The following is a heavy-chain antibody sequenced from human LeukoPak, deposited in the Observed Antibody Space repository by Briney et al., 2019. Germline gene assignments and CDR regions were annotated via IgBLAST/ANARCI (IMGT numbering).Heavy chain of an antibody. Sequence: PGGSLRLSCAVSGFNFSTYAMHWVRQAPGKGLEWVAVISYDGSNKYYADSVRGRFSISRDNSKHTLYLQMNSLRAEDTAVYYCARDRTSSGWFFDYWGQGTLVTVSS. CDR3: ARDRTSSGWFFDY. D-gene: IGHD6-19*01. J-gene: IGHJ4*02. CDR2: ISYDGSNK. CDR1: GFNFSTYA. V-gene: IGHV3-30-3*01.